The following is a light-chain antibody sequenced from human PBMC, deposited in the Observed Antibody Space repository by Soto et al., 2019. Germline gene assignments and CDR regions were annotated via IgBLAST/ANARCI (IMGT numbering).Light chain of an antibody. Sequence: QSALTQPASVSGSPGQSITISCTGTSSDVGGYNYVSWSQQHPGKAPKLMIYEVSNRPSGVSNRFSGSKSGNTASLTISGLQAEEEADYYCSSYKTTNTYVFGTGTKVTVL. V-gene: IGLV2-14*01. CDR2: EVS. J-gene: IGLJ1*01. CDR3: SSYKTTNTYV. CDR1: SSDVGGYNY.